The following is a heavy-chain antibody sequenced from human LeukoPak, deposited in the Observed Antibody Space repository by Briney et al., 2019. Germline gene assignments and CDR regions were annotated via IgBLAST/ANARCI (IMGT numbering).Heavy chain of an antibody. CDR3: ANSGMTTAATRYYYYTDV. Sequence: SETLSLTCTVSGGSISTYYWSWIRQPQGKGLEWIGYIYYSGSTNYNPSLKSRVTISVDTSKNQFSPKLTSVTAADTAVYFCANSGMTTAATRYYYYTDVWGEGTPVTVSS. CDR2: IYYSGST. CDR1: GGSISTYY. J-gene: IGHJ6*03. D-gene: IGHD4-11*01. V-gene: IGHV4-59*03.